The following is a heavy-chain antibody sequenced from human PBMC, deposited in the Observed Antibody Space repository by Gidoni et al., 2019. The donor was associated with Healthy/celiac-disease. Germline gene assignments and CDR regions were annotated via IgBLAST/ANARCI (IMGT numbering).Heavy chain of an antibody. CDR1: GSPFSSSD. CDR3: ARGRGELLGYDAFDI. D-gene: IGHD3-10*01. Sequence: VQLVDSGGGLVRPGGSRRLSCAASGSPFSSSDMHWGRHAPGKGLEWVAAIGTAGDTYYPGSVKGRFTISIENAKNSLYLQMNSMRAGDTAVYYCARGRGELLGYDAFDIWGQGTMVTVSS. J-gene: IGHJ3*02. CDR2: IGTAGDT. V-gene: IGHV3-13*01.